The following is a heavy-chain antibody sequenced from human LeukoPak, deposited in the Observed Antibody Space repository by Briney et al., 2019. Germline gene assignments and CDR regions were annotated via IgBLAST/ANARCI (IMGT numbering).Heavy chain of an antibody. V-gene: IGHV1-46*01. CDR2: ISPSAGST. D-gene: IGHD3-16*01. Sequence: GGSVKVSCKASGYTFTSYNMHWVRQAPGQGLEWMGIISPSAGSTSYAQKFQGRVTMIRDTSTSTVYMEVSSLRSEDTAVYYCARDGGTAFDIWGQGTMVTVSS. CDR3: ARDGGTAFDI. J-gene: IGHJ3*02. CDR1: GYTFTSYN.